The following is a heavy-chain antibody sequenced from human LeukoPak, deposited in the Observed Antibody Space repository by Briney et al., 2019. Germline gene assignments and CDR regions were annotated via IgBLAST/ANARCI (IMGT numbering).Heavy chain of an antibody. CDR3: ARDGELRYFDWLKNYYYGMDV. CDR1: GGTFSSYA. Sequence: ASVKVSCKASGGTFSSYAISWVRQAPGQGLEWMGGIIPIFGTANYAQKLQGRVTITADESTSTAYMELSSLRSEDTAVYYCARDGELRYFDWLKNYYYGMDVWGKGTTVTVSS. D-gene: IGHD3-9*01. CDR2: IIPIFGTA. V-gene: IGHV1-69*01. J-gene: IGHJ6*04.